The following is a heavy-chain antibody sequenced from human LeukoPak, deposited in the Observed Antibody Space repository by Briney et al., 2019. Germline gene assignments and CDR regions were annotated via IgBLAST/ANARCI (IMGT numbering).Heavy chain of an antibody. Sequence: PSETLSLTCAVYGGSFSGYYWSWVRQPPGKGLEWMGEINPSGSTNYNPSLKSRVTISVDTSKNQFSLKLSSVAAADTAVYYCARGLTAMVSRGMDVWGKGTTVTVSS. CDR1: GGSFSGYY. V-gene: IGHV4-34*01. CDR2: INPSGST. CDR3: ARGLTAMVSRGMDV. D-gene: IGHD5-18*01. J-gene: IGHJ6*04.